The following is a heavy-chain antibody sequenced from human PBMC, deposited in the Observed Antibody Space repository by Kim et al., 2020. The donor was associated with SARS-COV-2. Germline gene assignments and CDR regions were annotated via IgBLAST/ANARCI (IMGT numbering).Heavy chain of an antibody. CDR2: IYYSGST. Sequence: SETLSLTCTVSGGSISSSSYYWGWIRQPPGKGLEWIGCIYYSGSTYYNPSLKSRVTISVDTSKNQFSLKLSSVTAADTAVYYCARAFTRWYYDSNGYYY. CDR1: GGSISSSSYY. CDR3: ARAFTRWYYDSNGYYY. V-gene: IGHV4-39*07. D-gene: IGHD3-22*01. J-gene: IGHJ6*01.